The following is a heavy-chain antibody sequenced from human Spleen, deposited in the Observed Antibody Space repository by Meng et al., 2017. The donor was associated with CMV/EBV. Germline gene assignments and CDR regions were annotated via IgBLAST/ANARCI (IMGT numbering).Heavy chain of an antibody. D-gene: IGHD2-2*01. CDR1: YS. V-gene: IGHV3-21*01. J-gene: IGHJ5*02. CDR3: ARDRLRRYCSSTSCPEGNWFDP. Sequence: YSMNWVRQAPWKGLEWVSSISSSSSYIYYADSVKGRFTISRDNAKNSLYLQMNSLRAEDTAVYYCARDRLRRYCSSTSCPEGNWFDPWGQGTLVTVSS. CDR2: ISSSSSYI.